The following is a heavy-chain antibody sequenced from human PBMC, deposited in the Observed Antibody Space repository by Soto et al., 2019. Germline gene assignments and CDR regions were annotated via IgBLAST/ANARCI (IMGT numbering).Heavy chain of an antibody. D-gene: IGHD6-19*01. CDR3: ARGRRGSSGWYYYYGMDV. J-gene: IGHJ6*02. V-gene: IGHV4-34*01. CDR1: GGSFSCYY. CDR2: INHSGST. Sequence: SETLSLTCAVYGGSFSCYYWSWIRQPPGKGLEWIGEINHSGSTNYNPSLKSRVTISVDTSKNQFSLKLSSVTAADTAVYYCARGRRGSSGWYYYYGMDVWGQGTTVT.